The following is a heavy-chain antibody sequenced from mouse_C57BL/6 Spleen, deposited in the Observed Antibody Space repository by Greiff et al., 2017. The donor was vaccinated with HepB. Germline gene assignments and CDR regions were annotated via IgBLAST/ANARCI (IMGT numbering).Heavy chain of an antibody. CDR2: IRSKSNNYAT. V-gene: IGHV10-1*01. CDR3: VIFDYDAGFAY. J-gene: IGHJ3*01. D-gene: IGHD2-4*01. CDR1: GFSFNTYA. Sequence: EVHLVESGGGLVQPKGSLKLSCAASGFSFNTYAMNWVRQAPGKGLEWVARIRSKSNNYATYYADSVKDRFTISRDDSESMLYLQMNNLKTEDTAMYYCVIFDYDAGFAYWGQGTLVTVSA.